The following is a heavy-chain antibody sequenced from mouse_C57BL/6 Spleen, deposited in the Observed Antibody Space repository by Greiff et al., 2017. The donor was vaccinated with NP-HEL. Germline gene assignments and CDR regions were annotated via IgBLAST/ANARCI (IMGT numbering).Heavy chain of an antibody. CDR2: IDPSDSYT. CDR1: GYTFTSYW. CDR3: ARSYYCSSADYYAIDY. Sequence: QVQLQQPGAELVMPGASVKLSCKASGYTFTSYWMHWVKQRPGQGLEWIGEIDPSDSYTNYNQKFKGKSTLTVDKSSSTAYMQLSSLTSEDSAVYYCARSYYCSSADYYAIDYWGQGASVTVSS. J-gene: IGHJ4*01. V-gene: IGHV1-69*01. D-gene: IGHD1-1*01.